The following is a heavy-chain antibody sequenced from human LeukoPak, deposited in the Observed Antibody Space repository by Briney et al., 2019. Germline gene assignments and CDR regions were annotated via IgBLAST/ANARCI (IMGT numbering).Heavy chain of an antibody. CDR1: GFTFNTYT. J-gene: IGHJ4*02. CDR3: VRGDQEASEPAFDY. D-gene: IGHD1-14*01. V-gene: IGHV3-48*02. CDR2: ISGSSGII. Sequence: GGSLRLSCAASGFTFNTYTMNWVRQAPGKGLEWVSYISGSSGIIDYADSVRGRFTISRDTAKNSLYLEMNSLRDEDTAMYYCVRGDQEASEPAFDYWGQGTLVTVSS.